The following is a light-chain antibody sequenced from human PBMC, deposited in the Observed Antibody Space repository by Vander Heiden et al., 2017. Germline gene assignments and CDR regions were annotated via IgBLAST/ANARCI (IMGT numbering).Light chain of an antibody. CDR2: EVY. J-gene: IGKJ4*01. CDR3: MENIQLPVT. CDR1: QSLLRSNGKPY. Sequence: DVVLTQTPLSLSVTPGQPASMACRSSQSLLRSNGKPYPYWYLQKAGQPPHLLIYEVYNRFPGVPDRVSGSGSGTDFTLKISRVEAEDVRVYYCMENIQLPVTFGGGTKLEIK. V-gene: IGKV2D-29*01.